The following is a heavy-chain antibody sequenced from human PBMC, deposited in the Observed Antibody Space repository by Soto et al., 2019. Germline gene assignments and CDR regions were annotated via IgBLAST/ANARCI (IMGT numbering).Heavy chain of an antibody. Sequence: QVQLVQSGAEVKKPGSSVKVSCKASGGTFSSYAISWVRQAPGQGLEWMGGIIPIFGTANSAQKFQGKVTITADKSTCTAYMELSSLRSEDTAVYYWARVLSRDGYNHHDAFYIWGQGTMVTVSS. CDR1: GGTFSSYA. CDR3: ARVLSRDGYNHHDAFYI. J-gene: IGHJ3*02. V-gene: IGHV1-69*06. CDR2: IIPIFGTA. D-gene: IGHD5-12*01.